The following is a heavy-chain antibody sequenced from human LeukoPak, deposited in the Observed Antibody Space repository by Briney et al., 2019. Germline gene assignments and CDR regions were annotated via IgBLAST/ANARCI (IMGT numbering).Heavy chain of an antibody. CDR2: IHPGDSDI. CDR3: ARHPSVGSTFYFDF. D-gene: IGHD4-23*01. J-gene: IGHJ4*02. CDR1: GYTFTSHW. V-gene: IGHV5-51*01. Sequence: GGPLKISCRCSGYTFTSHWIGWVRQMPGKGLELMGIIHPGDSDIRYSPSFQGQVTISVDNSINTAYLQWSSLKASDTAMYFCARHPSVGSTFYFDFWGPRDLGTVSS.